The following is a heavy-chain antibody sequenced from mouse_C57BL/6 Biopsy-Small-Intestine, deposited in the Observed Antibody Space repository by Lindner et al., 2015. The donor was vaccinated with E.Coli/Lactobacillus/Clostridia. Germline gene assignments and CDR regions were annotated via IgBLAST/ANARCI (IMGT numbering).Heavy chain of an antibody. CDR1: GYVFSSYW. V-gene: IGHV1-80*01. J-gene: IGHJ2*01. CDR3: ANWDGGTY. Sequence: VQLQESGAELVKPGASVKISCKASGYVFSSYWINWVRQRPGKSLEWIGQIYPGDDDTNCNGKSKGKATLTADKSSSTAYMQLSSLTSEDSAVYFCANWDGGTYWGQGTTLTVSS. CDR2: IYPGDDDT. D-gene: IGHD4-1*01.